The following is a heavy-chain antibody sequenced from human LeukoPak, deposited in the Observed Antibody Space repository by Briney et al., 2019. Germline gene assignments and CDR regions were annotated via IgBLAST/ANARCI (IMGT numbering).Heavy chain of an antibody. CDR1: GFNFTRHG. CDR2: IWHASMSA. J-gene: IGHJ1*01. V-gene: IGHV3-33*06. Sequence: GGSLRLSCGTSGFNFTRHGMHWVRQAPGKGLEWVAVIWHASMSAFYSDSVKGRFIISRDNSRNTLYLQMSNLRADDTAVYYCAKELGVPAAGWQIQQWGLGTLVTVSS. D-gene: IGHD6-13*01. CDR3: AKELGVPAAGWQIQQ.